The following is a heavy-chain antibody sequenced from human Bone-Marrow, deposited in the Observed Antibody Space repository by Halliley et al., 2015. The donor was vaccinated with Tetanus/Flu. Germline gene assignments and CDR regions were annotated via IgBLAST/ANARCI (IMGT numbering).Heavy chain of an antibody. CDR2: ISNDGNGE. Sequence: GGVTLISNDGNGEDYADAGKGLFTVSRNNSENPLYLQMNGLSPADTAVYYCAKQYAAAGYNFAFWGQGTLVSVSS. CDR3: AKQYAAAGYNFAF. D-gene: IGHD1-1*01. J-gene: IGHJ4*02. V-gene: IGHV3-30-3*02.